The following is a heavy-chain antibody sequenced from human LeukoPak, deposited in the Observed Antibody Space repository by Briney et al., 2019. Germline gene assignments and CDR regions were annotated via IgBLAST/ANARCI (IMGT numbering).Heavy chain of an antibody. V-gene: IGHV1-69*01. CDR1: GGTFSSYA. Sequence: ASVKVSCKASGGTFSSYAISWVRQAPGQGLEWMGGIIPIFGTANYAQKFQGRVTITAEESTSTAYMELSSLRSEDTAVYYCARRNYGDYLGDDYWGQGPLVTVSS. D-gene: IGHD4-17*01. J-gene: IGHJ4*02. CDR3: ARRNYGDYLGDDY. CDR2: IIPIFGTA.